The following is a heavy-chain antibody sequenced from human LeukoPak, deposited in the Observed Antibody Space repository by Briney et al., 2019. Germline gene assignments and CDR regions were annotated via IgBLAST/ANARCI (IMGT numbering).Heavy chain of an antibody. J-gene: IGHJ4*02. V-gene: IGHV3-23*01. Sequence: PGGSLRLSCAASGFTFSSNAMSWVRQAPGKGLEWVSAISGSGGSTYYADSVKGRFTISRDNSKNTLYLQMNSLRAEDTAVYYCAKKAGSSSWYHPFDYWGQGTLVTVSS. CDR1: GFTFSSNA. CDR2: ISGSGGST. D-gene: IGHD6-13*01. CDR3: AKKAGSSSWYHPFDY.